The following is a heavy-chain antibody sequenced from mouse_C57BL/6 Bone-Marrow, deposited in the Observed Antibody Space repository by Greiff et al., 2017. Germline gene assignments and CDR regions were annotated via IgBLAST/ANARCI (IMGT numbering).Heavy chain of an antibody. D-gene: IGHD2-1*01. V-gene: IGHV1-55*01. Sequence: VQLQQPGAELVKPGASVKMSCKASGYTFTSYWITWVKQRPGQGLEWIGDIYPGSGSTNSNEKFKSKATLTVDTSSSTAYMQLSSLTSEDSAVYYCARSEGGYGNSLDYWGQGTTLTVSS. CDR1: GYTFTSYW. CDR3: ARSEGGYGNSLDY. CDR2: IYPGSGST. J-gene: IGHJ2*01.